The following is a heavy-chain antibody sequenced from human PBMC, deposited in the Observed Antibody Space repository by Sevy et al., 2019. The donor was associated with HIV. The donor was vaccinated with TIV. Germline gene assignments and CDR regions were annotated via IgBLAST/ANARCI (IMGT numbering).Heavy chain of an antibody. CDR1: GFTFNTHA. CDR3: ARVVGRGEYLIYAYLDY. CDR2: ISYDGVNQ. V-gene: IGHV3-30-3*01. Sequence: GGSLRLSCTGSGFTFNTHAMHWVRQAPGKGLEWVALISYDGVNQYYAASVKGRFTVSRVNSKNTLYMEMNNLRPEDTAVYYCARVVGRGEYLIYAYLDYWGQGTLVTVSS. J-gene: IGHJ4*02. D-gene: IGHD2-15*01.